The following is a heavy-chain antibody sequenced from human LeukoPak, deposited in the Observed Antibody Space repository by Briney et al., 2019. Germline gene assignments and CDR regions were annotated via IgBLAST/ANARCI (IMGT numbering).Heavy chain of an antibody. D-gene: IGHD3-3*01. CDR2: IRKDGSLQ. Sequence: PGGSLRLSCAASGFTFSSFWMSWVRQAPGKGLEWVANIRKDGSLQYYVDSVEGRFTISRDNAKNSLYLRMNSLRADDTAVYYCTRVSGGYDLSDYWGQGTLVTVSS. CDR1: GFTFSSFW. V-gene: IGHV3-7*03. CDR3: TRVSGGYDLSDY. J-gene: IGHJ4*02.